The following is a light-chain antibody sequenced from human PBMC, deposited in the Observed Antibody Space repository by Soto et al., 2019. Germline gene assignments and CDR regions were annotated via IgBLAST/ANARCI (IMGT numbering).Light chain of an antibody. J-gene: IGKJ1*01. V-gene: IGKV3-15*01. CDR3: QQYNNWPPWT. CDR1: QSVTSN. CDR2: GAS. Sequence: EIVMTQSPATLSVSPGERATLSCRASQSVTSNVAWYQQKPGQAPRLLIYGASTRATGIPAKFNGSGSGTEFTLTISSLQSEEFAVYYCQQYNNWPPWTFGQGTKVDIK.